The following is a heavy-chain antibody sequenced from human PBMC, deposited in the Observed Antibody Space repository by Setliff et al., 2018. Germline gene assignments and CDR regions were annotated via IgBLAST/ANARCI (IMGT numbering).Heavy chain of an antibody. J-gene: IGHJ5*01. CDR2: IYTRGSA. Sequence: SETLSLTCTVSGASVSSGSYYWAWIRQPAGKGLEWIGHIYTRGSANYNLSLKSRVSISVDASRNQFSLKLTSVTAADTAIYYCASRRTGPGGWFDYWGQGTLVTVSS. CDR1: GASVSSGSYY. CDR3: ASRRTGPGGWFDY. D-gene: IGHD1-26*01. V-gene: IGHV4-61*09.